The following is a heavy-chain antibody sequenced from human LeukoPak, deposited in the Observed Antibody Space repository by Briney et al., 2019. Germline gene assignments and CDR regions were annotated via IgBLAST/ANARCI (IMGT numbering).Heavy chain of an antibody. CDR1: GGSISSYH. CDR2: IYYSGST. D-gene: IGHD6-19*01. Sequence: PSETLSLTCTVSGGSISSYHWSWIRQPPGKGLEWIGYIYYSGSTNYNPSLKSRVTISVDTSKNQFSLKLSSVTAADTAVYYCARVSRRYSSGWYPLYYFDYWGQGTLVTVSS. CDR3: ARVSRRYSSGWYPLYYFDY. V-gene: IGHV4-59*01. J-gene: IGHJ4*02.